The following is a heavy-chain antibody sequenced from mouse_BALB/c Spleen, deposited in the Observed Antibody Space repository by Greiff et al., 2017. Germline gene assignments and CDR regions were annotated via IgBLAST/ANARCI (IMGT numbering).Heavy chain of an antibody. J-gene: IGHJ2*01. V-gene: IGHV1-7*01. Sequence: QVQLQQSGAELAKPGASVKMSCKASGYTFTSYWMHWVKQRPGQGLEWIGYINPSTGYTEYNQKFKDKATLTADKSSSTAYMQLSSLTSEDSAVYYCARWGVITEGFDYWGQGTTLTVSS. CDR2: INPSTGYT. CDR1: GYTFTSYW. D-gene: IGHD2-4*01. CDR3: ARWGVITEGFDY.